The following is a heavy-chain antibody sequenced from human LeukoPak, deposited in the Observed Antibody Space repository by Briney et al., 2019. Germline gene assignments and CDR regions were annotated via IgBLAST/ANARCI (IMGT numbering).Heavy chain of an antibody. J-gene: IGHJ3*02. CDR3: AKDDCSSTSCYTGDAFDI. CDR2: IRYDGSDK. Sequence: PGGSLRLSCAASGFTFSSYAMSWVRQAPGKGLEWVAFIRYDGSDKYYADSVKGRFTISRDNSKNTLYLQMNSLRAEDTAVYYCAKDDCSSTSCYTGDAFDIWGQGTMVTVSS. CDR1: GFTFSSYA. D-gene: IGHD2-2*02. V-gene: IGHV3-30*02.